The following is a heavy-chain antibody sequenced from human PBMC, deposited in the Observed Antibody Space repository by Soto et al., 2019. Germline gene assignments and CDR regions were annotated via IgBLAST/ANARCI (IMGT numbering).Heavy chain of an antibody. J-gene: IGHJ4*02. Sequence: PSETLSLTCTVSGGSISSSSYYWGWIRQPPGKGLEWIGSIYYSGSTYYNPSLKSRVTISVDTSKNQFSLKLNSVTAADTAVYYCARHGESMGGNIVVVVAATVFDYWGQGTLVTVSS. CDR3: ARHGESMGGNIVVVVAATVFDY. CDR2: IYYSGST. CDR1: GGSISSSSYY. D-gene: IGHD2-15*01. V-gene: IGHV4-39*01.